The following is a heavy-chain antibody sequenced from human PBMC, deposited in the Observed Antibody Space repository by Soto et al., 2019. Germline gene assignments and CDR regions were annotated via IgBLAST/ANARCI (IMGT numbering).Heavy chain of an antibody. CDR3: AHRSRGYAYYLDQ. D-gene: IGHD5-12*01. J-gene: IGHJ4*02. V-gene: IGHV2-5*02. CDR1: GFSLSTLGVG. CDR2: IFWDDDK. Sequence: QITLKESGPTLVKPTQTLTLTCCFSGFSLSTLGVGVGWIRQPPGKALEWLALIFWDDDKWYSPSLRSRLTITEDTSTNHVVITMTNVDPVDTATYYCAHRSRGYAYYLDQWGQGTLVTVSS.